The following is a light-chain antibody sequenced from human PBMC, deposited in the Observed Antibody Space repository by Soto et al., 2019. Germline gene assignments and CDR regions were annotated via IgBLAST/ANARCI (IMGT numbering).Light chain of an antibody. CDR2: LGS. Sequence: DIVVTQSPLSLPVTPGEPASISCRSSQSLLHSNGYNYLDWYLQKPGQSPQLLIYLGSNRASGVPNRFSGSGSGPHFKLKISRVEAEDVGLYYCMQALQAPLTFGQGTKVDIK. CDR1: QSLLHSNGYNY. V-gene: IGKV2-28*01. CDR3: MQALQAPLT. J-gene: IGKJ1*01.